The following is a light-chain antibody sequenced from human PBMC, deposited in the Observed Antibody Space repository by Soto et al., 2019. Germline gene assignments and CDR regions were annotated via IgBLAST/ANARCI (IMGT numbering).Light chain of an antibody. CDR1: QDIDKY. CDR2: DVT. J-gene: IGKJ5*01. V-gene: IGKV1-33*01. CDR3: QQYYDLPIT. Sequence: DIQITQSPSSLSASVGDRVTITCQASQDIDKYLNWYQQKPGKAPKLLIDDVTNLETGVPSRFSGSGSGTHFTFTIGSLQPEDIATYYCQQYYDLPITFGQGTRLELK.